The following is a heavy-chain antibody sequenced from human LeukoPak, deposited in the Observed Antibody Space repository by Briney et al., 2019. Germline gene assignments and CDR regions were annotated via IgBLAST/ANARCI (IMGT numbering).Heavy chain of an antibody. D-gene: IGHD6-13*01. J-gene: IGHJ5*02. CDR2: IYHSGST. CDR1: GGSISSGGYY. V-gene: IGHV4-30-2*01. Sequence: SETLSLTCTVSGGSISSGGYYWNWIRQHPGKGLEWIGYIYHSGSTYYNPSLKSRVTISVDRSKNQFSLKLSSVTAADTAVYYCARDRGAAASGWFDLWGQGTLVTVSS. CDR3: ARDRGAAASGWFDL.